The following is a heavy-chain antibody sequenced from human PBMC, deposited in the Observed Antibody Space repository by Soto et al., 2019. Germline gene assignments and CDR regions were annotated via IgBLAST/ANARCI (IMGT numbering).Heavy chain of an antibody. CDR2: IIPIFGAA. Sequence: GASVKVSCKASGGTFSSYSISWVRQAPGQGLEWMGGIIPIFGAANYAQKFQGRVTITADESTSTAYMELSSLRSEDTAVYYCARDNLVYCSSTSCYTFQSNWFDPWGQGTLVTVSS. CDR1: GGTFSSYS. J-gene: IGHJ5*02. V-gene: IGHV1-69*13. D-gene: IGHD2-2*02. CDR3: ARDNLVYCSSTSCYTFQSNWFDP.